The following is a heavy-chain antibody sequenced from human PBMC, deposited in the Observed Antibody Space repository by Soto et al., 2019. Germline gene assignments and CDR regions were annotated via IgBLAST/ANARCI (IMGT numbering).Heavy chain of an antibody. Sequence: VKVSCKSSGYTFTSYYMHWVRQAPGQGLEWMGIINPSGGSTSYAQKFQGRVTMTRDTSTSTVYMELSSLRSEDTAVYYCARLTTGNYDFWSGYYRPPQTDYWGQGTLVTVSS. CDR3: ARLTTGNYDFWSGYYRPPQTDY. V-gene: IGHV1-46*01. D-gene: IGHD3-3*01. CDR2: INPSGGST. J-gene: IGHJ4*02. CDR1: GYTFTSYY.